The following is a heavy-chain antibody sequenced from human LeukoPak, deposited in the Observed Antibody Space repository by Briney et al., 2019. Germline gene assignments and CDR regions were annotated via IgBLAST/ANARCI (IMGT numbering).Heavy chain of an antibody. J-gene: IGHJ3*02. Sequence: GALLLSCAASGFSFSDFHMCWIRRAPGKGLEGVSFSSTSGSTIFYADSVKGRFTISRDNAKNSLYLQMNSLRAEDTAAYYCARERADALDIWGPGTMVTVSS. CDR1: GFSFSDFH. V-gene: IGHV3-11*01. CDR2: SSTSGSTI. CDR3: ARERADALDI.